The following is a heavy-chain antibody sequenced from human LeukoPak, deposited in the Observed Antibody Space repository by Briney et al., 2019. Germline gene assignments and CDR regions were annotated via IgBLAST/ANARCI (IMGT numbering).Heavy chain of an antibody. J-gene: IGHJ4*02. D-gene: IGHD3-10*01. CDR1: GFTFSIYT. CDR3: ARETQNYNYGTTFDH. CDR2: ISSSSSAI. Sequence: GGSLRLSCAASGFTFSIYTMNWVRQAPGKGLEWVSYISSSSSAIYYADSVKGRFTISRDNAKNSLYLQMNSLRAEDTAVYYCARETQNYNYGTTFDHWGQGTLVTVSS. V-gene: IGHV3-48*01.